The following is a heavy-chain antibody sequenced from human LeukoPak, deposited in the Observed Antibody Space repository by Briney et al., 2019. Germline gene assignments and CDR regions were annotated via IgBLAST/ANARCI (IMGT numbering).Heavy chain of an antibody. CDR3: AKDLVVVPADNWFDP. J-gene: IGHJ5*02. V-gene: IGHV3-23*01. CDR2: ISGSGGST. D-gene: IGHD2-2*01. CDR1: GFTFSSYA. Sequence: GGSLRLSCAASGFTFSSYAMSWVRQAPGKGLEWVSAISGSGGSTYYADSVKGRCTISRDNSKNTLYLQMNSLTAEDTAVYYCAKDLVVVPADNWFDPWGQGTLVTVSS.